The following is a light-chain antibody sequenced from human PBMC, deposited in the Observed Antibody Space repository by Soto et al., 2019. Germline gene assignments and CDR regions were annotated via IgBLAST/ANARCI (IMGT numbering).Light chain of an antibody. V-gene: IGKV3-15*01. CDR3: QQYNNWPPRT. CDR2: GAS. CDR1: QSISNS. J-gene: IGKJ2*01. Sequence: EIVMTQSPASLSVSPGETATLSCRASQSISNSLAWYQQKPGQAPSLLIYGASTRATGIPARFSGSGSGTEFPLTISGLQSEDSALYYCQQYNNWPPRTFGQGTKLEIK.